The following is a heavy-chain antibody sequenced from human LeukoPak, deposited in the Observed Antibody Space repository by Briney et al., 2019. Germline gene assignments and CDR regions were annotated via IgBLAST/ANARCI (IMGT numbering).Heavy chain of an antibody. V-gene: IGHV1-69*01. CDR3: ARLKSANHYQLIFESWFDL. J-gene: IGHJ5*02. D-gene: IGHD2-2*01. CDR1: GGTFSSYA. CDR2: IIPIFGTA. Sequence: GSSVKVSCKASGGTFSSYAISWVRQAPGQGLEWMGGIIPIFGTANYAQKFQGRVTITADESTSTAYMELSSLRSEDTAVYYCARLKSANHYQLIFESWFDLWGQGTLVTVSS.